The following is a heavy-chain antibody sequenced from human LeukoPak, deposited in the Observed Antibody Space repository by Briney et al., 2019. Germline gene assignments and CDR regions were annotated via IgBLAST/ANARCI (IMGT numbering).Heavy chain of an antibody. CDR2: IKYDGIEK. V-gene: IGHV3-7*01. Sequence: PGGSLRLSCAASGFTFSTYWMALVRQAPGKGLEWVAGIKYDGIEKYYVDSVRGRFTISRDNAKNSLYLHMNSLRDDDTAVYYCARNLVAEPTGDWFDPWGQGTLVTVSS. J-gene: IGHJ5*02. CDR3: ARNLVAEPTGDWFDP. D-gene: IGHD5-12*01. CDR1: GFTFSTYW.